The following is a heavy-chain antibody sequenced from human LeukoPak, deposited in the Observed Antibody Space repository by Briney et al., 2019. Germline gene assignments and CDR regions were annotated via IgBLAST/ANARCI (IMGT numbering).Heavy chain of an antibody. CDR2: IYHSGST. Sequence: SETLSLTCTVSGYSISSGYHWGWIRQPPGKGLEWIGSIYHSGSTYYNPSLKSRVTISVDTSKNQFSLKLRSVTAADTAVYYCARGGRWLQFAGAFDIWGQGTMVTVSS. J-gene: IGHJ3*02. D-gene: IGHD5-24*01. CDR3: ARGGRWLQFAGAFDI. V-gene: IGHV4-38-2*02. CDR1: GYSISSGYH.